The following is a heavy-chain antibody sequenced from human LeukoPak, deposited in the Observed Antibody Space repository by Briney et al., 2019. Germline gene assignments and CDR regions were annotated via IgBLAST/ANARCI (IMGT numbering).Heavy chain of an antibody. CDR2: IIPIFGTA. CDR3: ARDQAVAGTTDAFDI. D-gene: IGHD6-19*01. V-gene: IGHV1-69*13. J-gene: IGHJ3*02. CDR1: GGTFSSYA. Sequence: SVKVSRKASGGTFSSYAISWVRQAPGQGLEWMGGIIPIFGTAKYAQKFQGRVMITADESTNTAYMGLSSLRSEDTAVYYCARDQAVAGTTDAFDIWGQGTMVTVSS.